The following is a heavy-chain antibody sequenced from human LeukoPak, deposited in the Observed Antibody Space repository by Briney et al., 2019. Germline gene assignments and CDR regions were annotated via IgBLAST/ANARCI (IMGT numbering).Heavy chain of an antibody. D-gene: IGHD2-2*02. Sequence: PSETLSLTCTVSGGSISSYYWSWIRQPPGKGLEWIGYIYYSGSTNYNPSLKSRVTISVDTSKSQFSLKLSSVTAADTAVYYCARVVVPAAIDYWGQGTLVTVSS. V-gene: IGHV4-59*01. CDR2: IYYSGST. CDR3: ARVVVPAAIDY. CDR1: GGSISSYY. J-gene: IGHJ4*02.